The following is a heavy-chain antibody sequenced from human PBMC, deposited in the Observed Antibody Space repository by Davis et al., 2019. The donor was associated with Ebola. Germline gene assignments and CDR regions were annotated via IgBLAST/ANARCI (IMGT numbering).Heavy chain of an antibody. V-gene: IGHV1-24*01. CDR2: FDPEDGET. J-gene: IGHJ4*02. Sequence: ASVKVSCKVSGYTLTELSMHWVRQAPGKGLEWMGGFDPEDGETIYAQKFQGRVTMTEDTSTDTAYMELSSLRSEDTAVYYCATEVGAAAGNDFDYWGQGTLVTVSS. CDR3: ATEVGAAAGNDFDY. D-gene: IGHD6-13*01. CDR1: GYTLTELS.